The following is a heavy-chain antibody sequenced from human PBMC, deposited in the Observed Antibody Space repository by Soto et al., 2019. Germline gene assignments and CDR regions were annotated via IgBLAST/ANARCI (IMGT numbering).Heavy chain of an antibody. Sequence: PGGSLRLSCAASGFSFSNAWMSWVRQAPGKGLEWLGHIKKKTDGGTADYAAPVKGRFTISRDDSKNTLYLQMNSLRTEDTAAYYCRTQWLDWGQGTLVTVSS. CDR3: RTQWLD. CDR2: IKKKTDGGTA. CDR1: GFSFSNAW. J-gene: IGHJ4*02. V-gene: IGHV3-15*01. D-gene: IGHD6-19*01.